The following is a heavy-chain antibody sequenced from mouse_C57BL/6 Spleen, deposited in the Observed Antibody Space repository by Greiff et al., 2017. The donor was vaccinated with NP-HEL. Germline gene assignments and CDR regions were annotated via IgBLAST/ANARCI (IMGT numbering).Heavy chain of an antibody. V-gene: IGHV1-61*01. CDR3: ARERVNYYGSSYFDY. Sequence: QVQLQQPGAELVRPGSSVKLSCKASGYTFTSYWMDWVKQRPGQGLEWIGNIYPSDSETHYNQKFKDKATLTVDKSSSTAYMQLSSLTSEDSAVYYCARERVNYYGSSYFDYWGQGTTLTVSS. CDR2: IYPSDSET. D-gene: IGHD1-1*01. J-gene: IGHJ2*01. CDR1: GYTFTSYW.